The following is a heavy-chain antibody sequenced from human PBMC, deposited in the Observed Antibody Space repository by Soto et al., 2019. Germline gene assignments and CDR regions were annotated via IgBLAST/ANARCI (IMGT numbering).Heavy chain of an antibody. CDR2: ISGSGGST. D-gene: IGHD2-2*02. V-gene: IGHV3-23*01. CDR3: AKAGGGYCSSSSCYKRLVEYYYYYGMDV. J-gene: IGHJ6*02. CDR1: GFTFSSYA. Sequence: GGSLRLSCAASGFTFSSYAMSWVRQAPGKGLEWVSAISGSGGSTYYADSVKGRFTISRDNSKNTLYLQMNSLRAEDTAVYYCAKAGGGYCSSSSCYKRLVEYYYYYGMDVWGQGTTVTVSS.